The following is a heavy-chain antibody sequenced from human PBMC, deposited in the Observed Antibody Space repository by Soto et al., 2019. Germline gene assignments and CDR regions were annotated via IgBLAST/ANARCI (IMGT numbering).Heavy chain of an antibody. D-gene: IGHD6-13*01. CDR1: GFIFTNFW. CDR3: AKDSWYFDL. V-gene: IGHV3-74*01. Sequence: VGSLRLSCEASGFIFTNFWMHWVRQVPGKGLVWVSRIDTSGSSTSYADSVKGRFTISRDNAKNTVSLQMNSLRAEDTGVYYCAKDSWYFDLWRQGSLVTVSS. J-gene: IGHJ4*02. CDR2: IDTSGSST.